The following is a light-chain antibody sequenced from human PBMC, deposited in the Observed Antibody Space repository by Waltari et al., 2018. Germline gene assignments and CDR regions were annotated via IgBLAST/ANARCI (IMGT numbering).Light chain of an antibody. V-gene: IGLV2-8*01. CDR2: EVN. Sequence: QSALTQPPSASGSPGQSVTISCTGTSSDVGIYNYVSWYQQYPGKAPKVMIYEVNKRHSGVPDRFSGSKFGNTASLTVSGLQAEDEADYYCSSYAGGNKFVFGTGTKVTVL. CDR3: SSYAGGNKFV. J-gene: IGLJ1*01. CDR1: SSDVGIYNY.